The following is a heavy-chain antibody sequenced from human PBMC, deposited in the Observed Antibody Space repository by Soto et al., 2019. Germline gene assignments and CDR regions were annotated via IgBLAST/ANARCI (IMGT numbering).Heavy chain of an antibody. D-gene: IGHD6-6*01. CDR1: GYSFTSYY. Sequence: GASVKVSCKASGYSFTSYYMHWVRPAPAQGLEWRGILNPSGGSTSYPQKFKSRVTMTRDTSTSTVYMELGSLRSEDTALYYCARSSRESWFDPWGQGTLVTVSS. CDR2: LNPSGGST. J-gene: IGHJ5*02. CDR3: ARSSRESWFDP. V-gene: IGHV1-46*03.